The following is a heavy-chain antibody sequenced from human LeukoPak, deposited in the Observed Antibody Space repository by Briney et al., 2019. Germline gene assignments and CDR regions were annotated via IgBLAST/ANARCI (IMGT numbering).Heavy chain of an antibody. CDR1: GFSFSSYA. J-gene: IGHJ4*02. CDR2: ISGDGART. Sequence: GSLRLSCAASGFSFSSYAMTWTRQAPVKGLEWVSAISGDGARTYYADSVKGRFTISRDNSKNTLYLEMSSLRVEDTAIYYCAKWPEGAMDYFDYWGQGTLVTVSS. V-gene: IGHV3-23*01. D-gene: IGHD3-16*01. CDR3: AKWPEGAMDYFDY.